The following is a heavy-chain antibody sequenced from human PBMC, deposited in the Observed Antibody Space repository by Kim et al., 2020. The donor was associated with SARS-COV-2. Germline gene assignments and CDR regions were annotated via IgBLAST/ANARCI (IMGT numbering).Heavy chain of an antibody. V-gene: IGHV3-23*01. Sequence: GGSLRLSCVASGFTFTSRAMSWARQSPVKGLEWVASVNNGGNPYYANSVKGRFTSSRDITKDTLYLQMNSLRADDTALYYCAKDHPSNGWPAFDSWGQGTLVPVSS. CDR2: VNNGGNP. CDR1: GFTFTSRA. D-gene: IGHD6-19*01. J-gene: IGHJ4*02. CDR3: AKDHPSNGWPAFDS.